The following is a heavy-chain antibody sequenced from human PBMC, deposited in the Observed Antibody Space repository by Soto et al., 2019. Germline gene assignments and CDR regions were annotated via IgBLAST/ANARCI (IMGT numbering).Heavy chain of an antibody. J-gene: IGHJ6*02. Sequence: GGSLRLSCAASGFTISSYTMTWVRQASGKELEWVSAITGSGTNTYYADSVKGRFTISTDKSTNTLYLQMSSLRAEDTAIYYCAKDDPGDFYSYYGLDVWGQGTTVTVSS. CDR1: GFTISSYT. CDR2: ITGSGTNT. D-gene: IGHD2-21*02. CDR3: AKDDPGDFYSYYGLDV. V-gene: IGHV3-23*01.